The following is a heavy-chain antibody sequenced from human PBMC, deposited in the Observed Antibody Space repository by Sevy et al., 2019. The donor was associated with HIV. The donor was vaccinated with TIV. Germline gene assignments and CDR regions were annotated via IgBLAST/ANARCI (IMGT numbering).Heavy chain of an antibody. V-gene: IGHV4-4*02. CDR1: GGSISSSNW. D-gene: IGHD1-26*01. Sequence: SETLSLTCAVSGGSISSSNWWSWVRQPPGKGLEWIGEIYHSGSTNYNPSLKSRVTISVDKSKNQFSLKLSAVTDADAALYYCARVPAGDWYNGCATRHDYYYGMDFWGQGTTVTVSS. CDR2: IYHSGST. CDR3: ARVPAGDWYNGCATRHDYYYGMDF. J-gene: IGHJ6*02.